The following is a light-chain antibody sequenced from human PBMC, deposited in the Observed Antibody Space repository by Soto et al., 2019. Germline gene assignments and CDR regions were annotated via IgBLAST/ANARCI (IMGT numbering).Light chain of an antibody. Sequence: ETVMAQSPATLSVSPGEGATLSCRASQSVSGNLAWYQQKPGQAPRLLIYGASTRASGIPARFSGGGSGTEFTLTISSLQSEDFAVYFRQQYNDWPRTFGGGTRVEIK. CDR3: QQYNDWPRT. J-gene: IGKJ4*01. CDR1: QSVSGN. V-gene: IGKV3D-15*01. CDR2: GAS.